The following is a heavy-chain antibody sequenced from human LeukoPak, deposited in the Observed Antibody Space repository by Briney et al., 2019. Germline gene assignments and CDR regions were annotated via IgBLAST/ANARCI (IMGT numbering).Heavy chain of an antibody. CDR3: ARGPVAATSYFDY. D-gene: IGHD2-15*01. CDR2: INSDGSST. Sequence: GGSLRLSCAASGFTFSRYWMHWVRQAPGKGLVWVSRINSDGSSTTYADSVKGRFTISRDNAKNTLYVQMNSLRAEDTAVYYCARGPVAATSYFDYWGQGTLVTVSS. CDR1: GFTFSRYW. J-gene: IGHJ4*02. V-gene: IGHV3-74*01.